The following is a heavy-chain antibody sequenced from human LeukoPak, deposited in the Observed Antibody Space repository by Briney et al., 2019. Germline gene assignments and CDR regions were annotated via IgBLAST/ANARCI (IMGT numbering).Heavy chain of an antibody. J-gene: IGHJ3*02. Sequence: TGGSLRLSCAASGFTFRTYWMHWVRQAPGKGLVWVSRINTDGRSTSYADSVKGRFTVSRDNSKDTLYLQMNSLRADDTAVYYCAREGTTSWDAFDIWGQGTMVTVSS. D-gene: IGHD6-13*01. CDR1: GFTFRTYW. CDR2: INTDGRST. V-gene: IGHV3-74*01. CDR3: AREGTTSWDAFDI.